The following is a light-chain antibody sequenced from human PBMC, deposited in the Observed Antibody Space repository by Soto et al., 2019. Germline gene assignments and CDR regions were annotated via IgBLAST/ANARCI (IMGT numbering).Light chain of an antibody. V-gene: IGKV3-20*01. J-gene: IGKJ1*01. CDR2: GAS. CDR3: QQYGRPSRT. Sequence: EIVLTQSPGTLSLSPGERATLSCRASQSVSSYLAWYQQKPGHAPRLLIYGASSMATGIPDRFSGSGSGTDFTLTISRLEPEDFAVYYCQQYGRPSRTFGQGTKVEIK. CDR1: QSVSSY.